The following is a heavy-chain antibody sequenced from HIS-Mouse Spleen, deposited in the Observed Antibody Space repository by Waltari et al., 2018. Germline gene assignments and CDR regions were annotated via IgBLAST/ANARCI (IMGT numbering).Heavy chain of an antibody. V-gene: IGHV4-39*07. Sequence: QLQLQESGPGLVKTSETLSLTRTVPGGSISRSSYSWGWIRPPPGKGLEWIGSIYYSGSTYYNPSLTSRVTISVDTSKNQFSLKLGSVTAADTAVYYCAREIPYSSSWYDWYFELWGRGTLVTVSS. J-gene: IGHJ2*01. CDR3: AREIPYSSSWYDWYFEL. D-gene: IGHD6-13*01. CDR2: IYYSGST. CDR1: GGSISRSSYS.